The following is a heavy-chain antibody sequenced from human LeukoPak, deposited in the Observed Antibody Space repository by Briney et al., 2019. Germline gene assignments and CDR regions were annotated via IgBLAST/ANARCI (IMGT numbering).Heavy chain of an antibody. D-gene: IGHD2-21*01. CDR2: IYYSGST. CDR1: GGSISSGDYY. V-gene: IGHV4-30-4*01. CDR3: ARHRARRIVAAKRDWYFDL. J-gene: IGHJ2*01. Sequence: SETLSLTCTVSGGSISSGDYYWSWIRQPPGKGLEWIGYIYYSGSTYYNPSLKSRVTISVDTSKNQFSLKLSSVTAADTVVYYCARHRARRIVAAKRDWYFDLWGRGTLVTVSS.